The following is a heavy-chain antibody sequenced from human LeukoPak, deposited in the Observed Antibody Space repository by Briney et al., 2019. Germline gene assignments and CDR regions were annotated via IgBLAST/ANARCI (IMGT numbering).Heavy chain of an antibody. V-gene: IGHV4-34*01. CDR1: GGSFSGYY. D-gene: IGHD4-17*01. Sequence: SETLSLTCAVYGGSFSGYYWSWIRQPPGKGLEWIGEINHSGSTNYNPSLKSRVTISVDTSKNQFSLKLSSVTAADTAVYYCARGSQYQLPGLHDYGEYVGWFDPWGQGTLVTVSS. CDR2: INHSGST. CDR3: ARGSQYQLPGLHDYGEYVGWFDP. J-gene: IGHJ5*02.